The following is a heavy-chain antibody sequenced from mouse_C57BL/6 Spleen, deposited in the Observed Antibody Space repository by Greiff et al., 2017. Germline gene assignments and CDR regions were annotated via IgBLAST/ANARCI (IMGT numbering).Heavy chain of an antibody. D-gene: IGHD2-12*01. CDR3: AGYIVTGYFDY. V-gene: IGHV7-3*01. J-gene: IGHJ2*01. CDR1: GFTFTDYY. Sequence: EVHLVESGGGLVQPGGSLSLSCAASGFTFTDYYMSWVRQPPGKALEWLGFIRNKANGYTTEYSASVKGRFTISRDNSQSILYLQMNALRAEDSATYCCAGYIVTGYFDYWGQGTTLTVSS. CDR2: IRNKANGYTT.